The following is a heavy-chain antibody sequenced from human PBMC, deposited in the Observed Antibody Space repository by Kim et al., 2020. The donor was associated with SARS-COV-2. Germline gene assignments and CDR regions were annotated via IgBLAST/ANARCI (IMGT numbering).Heavy chain of an antibody. CDR3: RYGSGSLYYFDY. CDR2: IYHSGST. J-gene: IGHJ4*02. CDR1: GGSISSSNW. V-gene: IGHV4-4*02. Sequence: SETLSLTCAVSGGSISSSNWWSWVRQPPGKGLEWIGEIYHSGSTNYNPSLKSRVTISVDKSKNQFSLKLSSVTAADTAVYYCRYGSGSLYYFDYWGQGTLVTVSS. D-gene: IGHD3-10*01.